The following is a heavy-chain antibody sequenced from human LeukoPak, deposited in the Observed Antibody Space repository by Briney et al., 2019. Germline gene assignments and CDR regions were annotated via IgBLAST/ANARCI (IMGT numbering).Heavy chain of an antibody. CDR1: GYTLTELS. J-gene: IGHJ4*02. CDR2: FDPEDGET. Sequence: ASVKVSCKVSGYTLTELSMHWVRQAPGKGLEWMGGFDPEDGETIYAQKFQDRVTMTRDTSTSTVYMEVSSLKSEDTAVYYCAMTLRWTGYDYWGQGTLVTVSS. CDR3: AMTLRWTGYDY. V-gene: IGHV1-24*01. D-gene: IGHD5-24*01.